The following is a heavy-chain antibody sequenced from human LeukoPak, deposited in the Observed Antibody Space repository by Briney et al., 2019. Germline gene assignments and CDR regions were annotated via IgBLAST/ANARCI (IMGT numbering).Heavy chain of an antibody. Sequence: ASVKVSCKASGYTFTSYYMHWVRQAPGQGLEWMGWINPNSGGTNYAQKFQGWVTITRDTSISTAYMELSRLRSDDTAVYYCARDRGSGWPDYWGQGTLVTVSS. CDR2: INPNSGGT. J-gene: IGHJ4*02. V-gene: IGHV1-2*04. D-gene: IGHD6-19*01. CDR1: GYTFTSYY. CDR3: ARDRGSGWPDY.